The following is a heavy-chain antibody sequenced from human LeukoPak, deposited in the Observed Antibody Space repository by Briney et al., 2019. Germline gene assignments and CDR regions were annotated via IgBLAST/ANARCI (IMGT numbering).Heavy chain of an antibody. Sequence: PGGSLRLSCAASGFSFSSYSMNWVRQAPGKGLEWVSYISSSSRTIFYADSVKGRFTISRDNAKNSLYLQMNSLRDEDTAVYYCARVWDSGYDYVDDYWGQGTLVTVSS. CDR1: GFSFSSYS. CDR3: ARVWDSGYDYVDDY. D-gene: IGHD5-12*01. CDR2: ISSSSRTI. V-gene: IGHV3-48*02. J-gene: IGHJ4*02.